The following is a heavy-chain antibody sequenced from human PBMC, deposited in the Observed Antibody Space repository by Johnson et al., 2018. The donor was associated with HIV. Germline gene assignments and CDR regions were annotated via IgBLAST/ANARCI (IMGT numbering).Heavy chain of an antibody. CDR3: AKDKFMFLDNPVDAFDV. Sequence: QVQLVESGGGVVQPGGSLRLSCAASGFSFTRCDMHWVREAPGKGLEWVAVISFDGSHKYYTDSVKGLSTISRDNSNNTLYLHMNSLRPDDTGVYYCAKDKFMFLDNPVDAFDVWGQGTMVTFSS. CDR1: GFSFTRCD. D-gene: IGHD3/OR15-3a*01. V-gene: IGHV3-30*02. J-gene: IGHJ3*01. CDR2: ISFDGSHK.